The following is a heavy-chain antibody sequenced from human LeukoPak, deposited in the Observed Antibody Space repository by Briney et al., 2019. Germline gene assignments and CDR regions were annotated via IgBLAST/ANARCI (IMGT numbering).Heavy chain of an antibody. CDR2: INHSGST. J-gene: IGHJ6*02. CDR1: GGSISSGGYY. CDR3: ARSSPPYSSSWYWAPFHYYGMDV. V-gene: IGHV4-39*07. Sequence: PSETLSLTCTVSGGSISSGGYYWSWIRQPPGKGLEWIGEINHSGSTNYNPSLKSRVTISVDTSKNQFSLKLSSVTAADTAVYYCARSSPPYSSSWYWAPFHYYGMDVWGQGTTVTVSS. D-gene: IGHD6-13*01.